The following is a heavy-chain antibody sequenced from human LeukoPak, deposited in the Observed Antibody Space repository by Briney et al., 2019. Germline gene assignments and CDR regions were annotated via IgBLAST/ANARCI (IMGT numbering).Heavy chain of an antibody. Sequence: SVKVSCKASGGTFSSYAISWVRQAPGQGLEWMGGIIPIFGTANYAQKFQGRVTITADESTSTAYMELSSLRSEDTAVYYCAIAKKDIVLMVYLFDEYFQHRGQGTLVTVSS. CDR2: IIPIFGTA. D-gene: IGHD2-8*01. CDR1: GGTFSSYA. CDR3: AIAKKDIVLMVYLFDEYFQH. V-gene: IGHV1-69*13. J-gene: IGHJ1*01.